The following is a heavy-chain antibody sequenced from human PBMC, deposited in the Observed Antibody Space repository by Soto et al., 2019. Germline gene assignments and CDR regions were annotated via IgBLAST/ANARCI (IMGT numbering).Heavy chain of an antibody. D-gene: IGHD3-10*01. V-gene: IGHV3-30*18. CDR2: ISYDGSNK. Sequence: QVQLVESGGGVVQPGRSLRLSCAASGFTFSSYGMHWVRQAPGKGLEWVAVISYDGSNKYYADSVKGRFTISRDNSKKTLYLQMNSLRAEDTAVYYSAKSMVRGVITTLGDAFDIWRQGTMVTVSS. CDR3: AKSMVRGVITTLGDAFDI. CDR1: GFTFSSYG. J-gene: IGHJ3*02.